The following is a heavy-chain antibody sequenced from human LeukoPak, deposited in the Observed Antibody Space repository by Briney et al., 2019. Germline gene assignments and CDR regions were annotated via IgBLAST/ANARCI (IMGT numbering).Heavy chain of an antibody. CDR3: ASETKRGYSYGSPTDAFDI. Sequence: GGSLRLSCVASGITFSSYAMHWVRQAPGKGLKYVSSISSDGGNTYYANSVRGRFTISRHNAKNSLYLQMDSLRAEDTAVYYCASETKRGYSYGSPTDAFDIWGQGTMVTVSS. V-gene: IGHV3-64*01. D-gene: IGHD5-18*01. CDR1: GITFSSYA. J-gene: IGHJ3*02. CDR2: ISSDGGNT.